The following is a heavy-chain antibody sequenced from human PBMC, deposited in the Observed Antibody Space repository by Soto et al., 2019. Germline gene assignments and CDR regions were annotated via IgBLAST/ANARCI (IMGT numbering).Heavy chain of an antibody. V-gene: IGHV4-59*01. CDR3: ARDGLLMVRGVYYYGMDV. D-gene: IGHD3-10*01. Sequence: PSETLSLTCTVGSISTYYWNWIRQPPGKGLEWIGYIYYMGRTNYNSSLKSRVTMSIDTSKNQFSLKLSSVTAADTAIYYCARDGLLMVRGVYYYGMDVWGQGTTVTVS. CDR2: IYYMGRT. CDR1: SISTYY. J-gene: IGHJ6*02.